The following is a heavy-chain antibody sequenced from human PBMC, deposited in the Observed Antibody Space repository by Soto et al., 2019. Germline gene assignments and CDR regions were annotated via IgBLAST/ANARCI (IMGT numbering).Heavy chain of an antibody. Sequence: LRLSCAASGFTFRTYWMSWIRQRPGKGLEWIGYIYYSGSTYYNPSLKSRVTISVDTSKNQFSLKLSSVTAADTAVYYCARDPGYSSSWYYFDYWGQGTLVTVSS. CDR2: IYYSGST. V-gene: IGHV4-31*02. CDR1: GFTFRTYW. D-gene: IGHD6-13*01. CDR3: ARDPGYSSSWYYFDY. J-gene: IGHJ4*02.